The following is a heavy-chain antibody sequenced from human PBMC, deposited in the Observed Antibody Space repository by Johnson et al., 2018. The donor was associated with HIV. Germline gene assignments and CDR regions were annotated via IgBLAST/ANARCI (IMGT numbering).Heavy chain of an antibody. CDR1: GFTFDDYG. D-gene: IGHD6-13*01. CDR3: AKVVTSSSSWQDDAFDI. J-gene: IGHJ3*02. CDR2: IWYDGREK. V-gene: IGHV3-33*06. Sequence: QVQLVESGGGVVRPGESLRLSCAASGFTFDDYGMSWVRQGPGKGLEWVALIWYDGREKDYADSVKGRFTISRDNSKNTLYLKMNSLRVEDTAVYYCAKVVTSSSSWQDDAFDIWGQGTVVTVSS.